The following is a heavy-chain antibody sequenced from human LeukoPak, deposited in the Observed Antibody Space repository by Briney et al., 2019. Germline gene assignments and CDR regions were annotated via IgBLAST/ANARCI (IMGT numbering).Heavy chain of an antibody. J-gene: IGHJ6*02. V-gene: IGHV3-30-3*01. CDR3: ARDVVGSSNNGMDV. Sequence: GGSLRLSCAASGFTFSSYAMHWVRQAPGKGLEWVAVISYDGSNKYYADSVKGRFTISRDNSKNTLYLQMDSLRAEDTAVYYCARDVVGSSNNGMDVWGQGTTVTVSS. CDR2: ISYDGSNK. CDR1: GFTFSSYA. D-gene: IGHD6-13*01.